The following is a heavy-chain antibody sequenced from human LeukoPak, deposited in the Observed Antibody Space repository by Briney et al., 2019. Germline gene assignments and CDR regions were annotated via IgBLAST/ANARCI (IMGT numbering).Heavy chain of an antibody. V-gene: IGHV4-38-2*02. CDR2: IYHSGST. D-gene: IGHD4-17*01. Sequence: SETLSLTCTVSGYSISSGYYWGWIRQPPGKGLEWIGSIYHSGSTYYNPSLKSRVTISVDTSKNQFSLKLSSVTAADTAVYYCARDAVYGDYFMDVWGKGTTVTISS. CDR1: GYSISSGYY. J-gene: IGHJ6*04. CDR3: ARDAVYGDYFMDV.